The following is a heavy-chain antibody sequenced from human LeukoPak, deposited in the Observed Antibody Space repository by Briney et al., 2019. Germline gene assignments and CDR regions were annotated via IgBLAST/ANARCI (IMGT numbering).Heavy chain of an antibody. CDR2: IYTSGST. CDR3: AADSTGYSPTDFDY. CDR1: GGSISSYY. D-gene: IGHD6-13*01. V-gene: IGHV4-4*07. J-gene: IGHJ4*02. Sequence: SETLSLTCTVSGGSISSYYWSWIRQPAGKGLEWIGRIYTSGSTNYNPSLKSRVTMSVDTSKNQFSLKLSSVTAADTAVYYCAADSTGYSPTDFDYWGQGTLVTVSS.